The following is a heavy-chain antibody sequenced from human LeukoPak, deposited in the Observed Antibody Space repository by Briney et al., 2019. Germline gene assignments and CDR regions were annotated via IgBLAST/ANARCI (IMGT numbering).Heavy chain of an antibody. D-gene: IGHD3-22*01. CDR2: INHSGST. V-gene: IGHV4-34*01. J-gene: IGHJ4*02. CDR1: GGSFSGYY. CDR3: ARENYYDSCGYVY. Sequence: SETLSLTCAVYGGSFSGYYWSWIRQPPGKGLEWIGEINHSGSTNYNPSLKSRVTISVDTSKNQFSLKLSSVTAADTAVYYCARENYYDSCGYVYWGQGTLVTASS.